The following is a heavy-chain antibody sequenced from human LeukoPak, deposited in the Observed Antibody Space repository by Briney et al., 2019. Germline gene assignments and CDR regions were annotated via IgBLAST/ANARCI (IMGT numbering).Heavy chain of an antibody. CDR1: GFTFTNAW. Sequence: GGSLRLSCAASGFTFTNAWMNWDRQALGKGLEWVGRIKSKADGETIDYAAPVKGRFTFSRDDSKNMLYLQMNSLKSEDTAVYYCSTLTSRGLSDSWGQGTLVTVSS. CDR2: IKSKADGETI. V-gene: IGHV3-15*07. CDR3: STLTSRGLSDS. J-gene: IGHJ4*02. D-gene: IGHD1-20*01.